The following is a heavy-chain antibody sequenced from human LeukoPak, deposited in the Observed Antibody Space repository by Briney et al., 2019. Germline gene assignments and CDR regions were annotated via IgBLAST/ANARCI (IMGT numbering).Heavy chain of an antibody. CDR1: GFSFRNAW. CDR3: ARDAVDTANAV. CDR2: INSDGSIT. Sequence: GGSLRLSCAASGFSFRNAWMHWVRQAPGKGLVWVSHINSDGSITSYADSVKGRFTISRDNAKNTLYLQMNSLRAEDTAVYYCARDAVDTANAVWGQGTTVTVSS. V-gene: IGHV3-74*01. D-gene: IGHD5-18*01. J-gene: IGHJ6*02.